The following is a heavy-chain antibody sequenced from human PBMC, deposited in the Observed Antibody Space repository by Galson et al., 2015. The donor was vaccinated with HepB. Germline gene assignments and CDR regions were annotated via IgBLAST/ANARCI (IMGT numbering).Heavy chain of an antibody. CDR3: EATYYFDGSG. V-gene: IGHV3-74*01. CDR1: GFTFSDYW. CDR2: INSDGTIT. Sequence: SLRLSCAASGFTFSDYWMHWVRQAPGKGLVWVARINSDGTITNYADSVKGRFTISRDNAKNMLYLQMNSLRAEDTAVYYCEATYYFDGSGWGQGTLVTVSS. J-gene: IGHJ4*02. D-gene: IGHD3-22*01.